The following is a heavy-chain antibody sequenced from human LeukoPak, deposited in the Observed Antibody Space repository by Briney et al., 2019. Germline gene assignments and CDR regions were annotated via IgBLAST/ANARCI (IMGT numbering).Heavy chain of an antibody. Sequence: GASVKVSCKASGGTFSSYAISWVRQAPGQGLEWMGGIIPIFGTANYAQKFQGRVTITADESTSTAYMELSSLRSEDTAVYYCTTEGASGSSGYYYVYWGQGTLVTVSS. CDR3: TTEGASGSSGYYYVY. D-gene: IGHD3-22*01. J-gene: IGHJ4*02. CDR1: GGTFSSYA. CDR2: IIPIFGTA. V-gene: IGHV1-69*13.